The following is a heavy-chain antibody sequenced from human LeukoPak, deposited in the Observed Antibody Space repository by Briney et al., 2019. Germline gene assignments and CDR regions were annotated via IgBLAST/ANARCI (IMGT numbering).Heavy chain of an antibody. Sequence: GGSLRLSCAASGFTFSDYYMSWIRQAPGKGLEWVSYISSSGSTIYADSVKGRFTISRDNAKNPLYLQMNSLRAEDTAVYYCAPKTYDSYYYGMDVWGQGTTVTVSS. CDR1: GFTFSDYY. V-gene: IGHV3-11*01. J-gene: IGHJ6*02. CDR3: APKTYDSYYYGMDV. CDR2: ISSSGSTI. D-gene: IGHD5-12*01.